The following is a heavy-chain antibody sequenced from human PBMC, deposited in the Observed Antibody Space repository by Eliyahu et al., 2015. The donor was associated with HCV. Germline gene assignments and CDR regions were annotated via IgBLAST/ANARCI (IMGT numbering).Heavy chain of an antibody. D-gene: IGHD2-8*01. CDR1: TFIFRGHG. J-gene: IGHJ4*02. Sequence: QVQLEESGGGVVQPGKSLRLSCVASTFIFRGHGMHWVRQAPGKGLEGVAVIWHDGSKEYYSDSVKGRFIISRDNSQNTVYLQMNTLRAEDTAVYYCARYEGNLRALDYWGQGTLVTVSS. CDR3: ARYEGNLRALDY. V-gene: IGHV3-33*01. CDR2: IWHDGSKE.